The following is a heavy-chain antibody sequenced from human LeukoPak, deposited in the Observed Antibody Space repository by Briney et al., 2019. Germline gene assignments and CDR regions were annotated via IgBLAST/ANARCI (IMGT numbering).Heavy chain of an antibody. D-gene: IGHD2-2*01. CDR2: ISSSSSTI. CDR1: GFTFSSYS. Sequence: GGSLRLSCAASGFTFSSYSMNWVRQAPGKGLEWVSYISSSSSTIYYADSVKGRFTISRDNAKNSLYLQMNSLRAEDTAVYYCAGGLGSPPRLVVPAAMGLDYWGQGTLVTVSS. J-gene: IGHJ4*02. CDR3: AGGLGSPPRLVVPAAMGLDY. V-gene: IGHV3-48*01.